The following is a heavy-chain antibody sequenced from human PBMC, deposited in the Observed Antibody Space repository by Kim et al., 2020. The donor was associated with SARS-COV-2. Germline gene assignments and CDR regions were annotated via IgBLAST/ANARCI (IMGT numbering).Heavy chain of an antibody. Sequence: SETLSLTCTVSGGSISSGGYYWSWIRQHPGKGLEWIGYIYYSGSTYYNPSLKSRVTISLDTSKNKFSLKLSSVTAADTAVYYCARAKRITIFGVVNWFDPWGQGTLVTVSS. CDR2: IYYSGST. J-gene: IGHJ5*02. CDR3: ARAKRITIFGVVNWFDP. CDR1: GGSISSGGYY. V-gene: IGHV4-31*03. D-gene: IGHD3-3*01.